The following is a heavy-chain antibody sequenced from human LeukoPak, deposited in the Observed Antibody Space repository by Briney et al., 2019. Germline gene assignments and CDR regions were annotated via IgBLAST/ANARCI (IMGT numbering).Heavy chain of an antibody. D-gene: IGHD3-9*01. Sequence: GGSLRLSCAASGFTFSSYGMHWVRQAPGKGLEWVAVIWYDASNKHYAESVKGRFTISRDNSRNTVFLQMNSLRAEDTAIYYCATDISTHYFGSWGQGTLVTVSS. V-gene: IGHV3-33*01. J-gene: IGHJ4*02. CDR2: IWYDASNK. CDR1: GFTFSSYG. CDR3: ATDISTHYFGS.